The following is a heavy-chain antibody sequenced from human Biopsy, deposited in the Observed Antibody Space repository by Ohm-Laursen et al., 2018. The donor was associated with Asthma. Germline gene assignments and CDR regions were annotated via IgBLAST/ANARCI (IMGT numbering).Heavy chain of an antibody. Sequence: TLSLTCTVSGGSLNIGDYYWSWIRQHTVKGLEWIGYIYYSGSTYYNPPLKSRVSISLDTSKNQFSLTLTSMTAADTAVYYFARTNYGDDGFDPWGQGTLVTVSS. J-gene: IGHJ5*02. V-gene: IGHV4-31*03. CDR3: ARTNYGDDGFDP. CDR2: IYYSGST. D-gene: IGHD4-17*01. CDR1: GGSLNIGDYY.